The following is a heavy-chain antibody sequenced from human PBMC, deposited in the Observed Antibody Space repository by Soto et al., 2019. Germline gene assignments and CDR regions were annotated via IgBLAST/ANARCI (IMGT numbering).Heavy chain of an antibody. J-gene: IGHJ3*01. CDR2: ISYDGSYQ. CDR1: GFTFSSDG. V-gene: IGHV3-30*18. CDR3: AKDEISKTIRGDAFNF. D-gene: IGHD1-7*01. Sequence: QPGGSLRLSCAASGFTFSSDGMHWVRQAPGKGLEWVAVISYDGSYQYYVDSVKGRFTISRDNSKNTLYLQMNSLRAEDTAVYYCAKDEISKTIRGDAFNFWGQGTMVTV.